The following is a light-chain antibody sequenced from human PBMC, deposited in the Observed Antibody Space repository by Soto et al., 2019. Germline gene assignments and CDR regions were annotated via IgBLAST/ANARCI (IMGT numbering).Light chain of an antibody. Sequence: DIQMTQSPSSLSASVGDRVTITCRASQSIRSSLNWYQQKPGKAPKFLIHAASSLQSGVPSRFSGSGSGTDFTLTISSLQPEDFANYYGQQSYSTPQTFGQGTKVEIK. V-gene: IGKV1-39*01. CDR3: QQSYSTPQT. CDR1: QSIRSS. J-gene: IGKJ1*01. CDR2: AAS.